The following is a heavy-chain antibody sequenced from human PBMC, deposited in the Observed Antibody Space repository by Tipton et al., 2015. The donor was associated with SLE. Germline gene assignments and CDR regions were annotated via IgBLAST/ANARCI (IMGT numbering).Heavy chain of an antibody. V-gene: IGHV4-61*02. D-gene: IGHD4-17*01. J-gene: IGHJ6*02. CDR3: ARDLRFGNGLRLLTGYGMDI. CDR2: IYTSGST. CDR1: GGSISSGSYY. Sequence: TLSLTCTVSGGSISSGSYYWSWIRQPAGKGLEWIGRIYTSGSTNNNPSLKSRVTISVDTSKNQFSLKLSSVTAADTAVYYCARDLRFGNGLRLLTGYGMDIWGQGTTVTVSS.